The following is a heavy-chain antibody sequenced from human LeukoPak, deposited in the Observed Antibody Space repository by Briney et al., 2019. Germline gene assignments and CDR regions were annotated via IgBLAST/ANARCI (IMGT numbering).Heavy chain of an antibody. CDR3: ARDGYSSGWPRYYYYYMDV. J-gene: IGHJ6*03. Sequence: SETLSLTCTVSGGSISSYYWSWIRQPPGKGLEWIGYIYNSGSTNYNPSLKSRVTISVDTSRNQFSLQLNSVTPEDTAVYYCARDGYSSGWPRYYYYYMDVWGKGTTVTVSS. V-gene: IGHV4-59*12. CDR1: GGSISSYY. D-gene: IGHD6-19*01. CDR2: IYNSGST.